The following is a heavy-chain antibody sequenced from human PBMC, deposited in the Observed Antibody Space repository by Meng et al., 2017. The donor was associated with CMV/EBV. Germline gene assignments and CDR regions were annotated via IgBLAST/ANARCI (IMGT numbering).Heavy chain of an antibody. V-gene: IGHV1-18*01. CDR1: GYTFTSYG. CDR2: ISAYNGNT. J-gene: IGHJ5*02. Sequence: ASVKVSCKASGYTFTSYGISWVRQAPGQGLEWMGWISAYNGNTNYAQKLQGRVTMTTDTSTSTAYMELRSLRPDDTAVYYCARVLNPIAARNNWFDPWGQGTLVTVSS. CDR3: ARVLNPIAARNNWFDP. D-gene: IGHD6-6*01.